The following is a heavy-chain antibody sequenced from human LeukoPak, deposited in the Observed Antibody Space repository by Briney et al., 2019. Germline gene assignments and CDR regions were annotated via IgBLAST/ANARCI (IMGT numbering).Heavy chain of an antibody. CDR2: IYYSGST. CDR1: GGSISSGDYY. J-gene: IGHJ4*02. CDR3: ARDLAAAGHGAFDY. D-gene: IGHD6-13*01. V-gene: IGHV4-30-4*01. Sequence: SQTLSLTCTVSGGSISSGDYYWSWIRQPPGKGLDWIGYIYYSGSTYYNPSLKSRVTISVDTSKNQFSLKLSSVTAADTAVYYCARDLAAAGHGAFDYWGQGTLVTVSS.